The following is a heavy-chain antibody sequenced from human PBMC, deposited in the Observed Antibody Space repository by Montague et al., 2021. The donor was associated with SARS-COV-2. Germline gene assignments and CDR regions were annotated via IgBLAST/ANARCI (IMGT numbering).Heavy chain of an antibody. V-gene: IGHV4-59*01. Sequence: SETLSLTCSVSGGSIGSYYWSWLRQPPGKGLEWIGYIHYSGSSTYSPSFKSRVTISIDTPMNQFSLKLSSVTAADTAVYYCARSLDPSGTYYLPYWGQGTLVTVSS. CDR3: ARSLDPSGTYYLPY. CDR2: IHYSGSS. CDR1: GGSIGSYY. J-gene: IGHJ4*02. D-gene: IGHD3-10*01.